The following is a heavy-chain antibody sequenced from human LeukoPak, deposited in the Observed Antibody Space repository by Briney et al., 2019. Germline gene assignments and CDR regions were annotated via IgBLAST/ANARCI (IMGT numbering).Heavy chain of an antibody. V-gene: IGHV3-21*01. CDR2: ISSSSSYI. CDR1: GFTFSSYS. CDR3: ARAQRRDGYNFGY. Sequence: GGSLRLSCAASGFTFSSYSMNWVRQAPGKGLEWVSSISSSSSYIYYADSVKGRFTISRDNAKNSLYLQMNSLRAEDTAVYYCARAQRRDGYNFGYWGQGTLVTVSS. D-gene: IGHD5-24*01. J-gene: IGHJ4*02.